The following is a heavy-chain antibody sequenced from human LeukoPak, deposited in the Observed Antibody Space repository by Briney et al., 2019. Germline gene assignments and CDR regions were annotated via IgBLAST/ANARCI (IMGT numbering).Heavy chain of an antibody. D-gene: IGHD5-12*01. CDR2: ISYDGSNK. J-gene: IGHJ4*02. V-gene: IGHV3-30*04. Sequence: GGSLRLSCAASGFTFGDYTMHWVRQAPGKGLEWVAVISYDGSNKYYADSVKGRFTISRDNSKNTLYLQMNSLRAEDTAVYYCAKGNVDIVATRVWNWGQGTLVTVSS. CDR1: GFTFGDYT. CDR3: AKGNVDIVATRVWN.